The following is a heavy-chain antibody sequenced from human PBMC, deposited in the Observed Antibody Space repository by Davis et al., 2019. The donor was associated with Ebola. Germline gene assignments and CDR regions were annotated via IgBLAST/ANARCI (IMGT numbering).Heavy chain of an antibody. V-gene: IGHV1-69*10. J-gene: IGHJ1*01. D-gene: IGHD4-23*01. CDR2: IIPILQRL. Sequence: SVKVSCKASGGTFLSWAVAWVRRAPGHGLEFMGGIIPILQRLSPAPNFQDRVTITADRSTGTVFLEVRNLRSDDTAIYYCATGLAGWQPGFQHWGQGTQVTVAS. CDR3: ATGLAGWQPGFQH. CDR1: GGTFLSWA.